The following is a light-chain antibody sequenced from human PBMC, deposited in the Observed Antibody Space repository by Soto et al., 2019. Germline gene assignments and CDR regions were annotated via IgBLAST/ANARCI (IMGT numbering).Light chain of an antibody. Sequence: QSALTQPASVSGSPGQSITISCTGTSSDVGGYNYVSWYQQHPGKAPTLMIYDVINRPAGVSNRLSGSKSGNTASLTISGLQAEDEADYYCSSYTSSSTLVFGTGTKLTVL. CDR2: DVI. J-gene: IGLJ1*01. CDR1: SSDVGGYNY. V-gene: IGLV2-14*01. CDR3: SSYTSSSTLV.